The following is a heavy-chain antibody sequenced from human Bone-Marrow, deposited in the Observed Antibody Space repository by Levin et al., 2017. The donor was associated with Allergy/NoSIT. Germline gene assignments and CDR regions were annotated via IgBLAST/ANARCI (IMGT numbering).Heavy chain of an antibody. CDR2: ISYDGTNK. CDR1: EFTFSSYA. D-gene: IGHD3-10*01. CDR3: ARDSDIYDSRRSYSVGIVDD. J-gene: IGHJ4*02. V-gene: IGHV3-30*04. Sequence: PGGSLRLSCAASEFTFSSYAVHWVRQAPGKGLEWVAVISYDGTNKYFGDAAKGRFTISRDNSENTLYLQMNSLRTEDTAVYYCARDSDIYDSRRSYSVGIVDDWGQGTLVTVSS.